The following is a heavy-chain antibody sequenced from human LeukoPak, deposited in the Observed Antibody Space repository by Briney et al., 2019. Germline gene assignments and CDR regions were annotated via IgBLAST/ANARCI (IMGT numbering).Heavy chain of an antibody. V-gene: IGHV1-2*02. CDR2: INPNSGGT. CDR3: ARSTDYYDSSGHTLGAFDI. D-gene: IGHD3-22*01. J-gene: IGHJ3*02. CDR1: GYTFTGYY. Sequence: GASVKVSCKASGYTFTGYYMHWVRQAPGQGLEWMGRINPNSGGTNYAQKFQGRVTMTRDTSISTAYMELSRLRSDDTAVYYCARSTDYYDSSGHTLGAFDIWGQGTMVTVSS.